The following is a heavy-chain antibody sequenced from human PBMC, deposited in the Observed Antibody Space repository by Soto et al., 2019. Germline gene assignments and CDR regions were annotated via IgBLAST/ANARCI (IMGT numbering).Heavy chain of an antibody. D-gene: IGHD4-17*01. CDR3: VRDTWGVTVADTDDYYYGMDV. V-gene: IGHV1-69*01. J-gene: IGHJ6*02. Sequence: EQSGAEVKRPGSSVKVSCEASGGTFSNYAISWVRQAPGQGLEWMGGILPLSGTGNYPQKFQGRVTITADDSSSTIYVELRRLRSEDAAVYYCVRDTWGVTVADTDDYYYGMDVWGQGTTVIVSS. CDR2: ILPLSGTG. CDR1: GGTFSNYA.